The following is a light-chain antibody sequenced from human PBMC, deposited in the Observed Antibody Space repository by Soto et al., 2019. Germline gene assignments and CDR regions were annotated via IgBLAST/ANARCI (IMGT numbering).Light chain of an antibody. CDR2: AAS. Sequence: AIRMTQSPSSLSASTGDRVTITCRASQGISSYLAWYQQKPGKAPKLLIYAASTLQSGVPSRFSSSGSGTDFTLTISCLQSEDFATYYCQQYYSYPMYTFGQGTKLEIK. CDR3: QQYYSYPMYT. CDR1: QGISSY. J-gene: IGKJ2*01. V-gene: IGKV1-8*01.